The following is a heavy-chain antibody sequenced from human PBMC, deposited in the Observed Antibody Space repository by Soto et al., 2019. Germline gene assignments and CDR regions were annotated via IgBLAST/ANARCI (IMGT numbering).Heavy chain of an antibody. V-gene: IGHV3-43D*04. CDR1: GFTFDDYA. CDR3: AKAASSGYYYYSLNWYFDL. CDR2: ISWDGGST. Sequence: GGSLRLSCAASGFTFDDYAMHWVRQAPGKGLEWVSLISWDGGSTYYADSVKGRFTISRDNSKNSLYLQINSLRAEDTALYYCAKAASSGYYYYSLNWYFDLWGRGTLVTVSS. D-gene: IGHD3-22*01. J-gene: IGHJ2*01.